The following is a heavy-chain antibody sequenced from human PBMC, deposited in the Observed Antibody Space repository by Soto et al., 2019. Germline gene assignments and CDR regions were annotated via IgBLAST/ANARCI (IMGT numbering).Heavy chain of an antibody. CDR3: ARLLDYCDSSGYDLYGMDV. Sequence: PGGSLRLSCAASGFTFSSYSMNWVRQAPGKGLEWVSYISSSSSTIYYADSVKGRFTISRDNAKNSLYLQMNSLRDEDTAVYYCARLLDYCDSSGYDLYGMDVWGQGTTVTVSS. V-gene: IGHV3-48*02. CDR2: ISSSSSTI. J-gene: IGHJ6*02. CDR1: GFTFSSYS. D-gene: IGHD3-22*01.